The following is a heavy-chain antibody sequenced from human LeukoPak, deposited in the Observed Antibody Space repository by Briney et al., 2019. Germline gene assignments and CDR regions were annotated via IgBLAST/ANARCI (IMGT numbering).Heavy chain of an antibody. V-gene: IGHV1-69*01. CDR2: IIPIFGTA. D-gene: IGHD2-15*01. CDR1: GGTFSSYA. CDR3: ALARLGYCNGGSCYSDIWFDP. J-gene: IGHJ5*02. Sequence: GSSVKVSCKASGGTFSSYAISWVRQAPGQGLEWMGGIIPIFGTANYAQKFQGRVTITADESTSTAYMELSSLRSEDTAVYYCALARLGYCNGGSCYSDIWFDPWGQGTLVTVSS.